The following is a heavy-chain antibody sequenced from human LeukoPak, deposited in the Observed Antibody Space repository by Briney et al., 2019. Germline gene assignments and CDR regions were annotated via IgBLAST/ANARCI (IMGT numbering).Heavy chain of an antibody. CDR2: IILIFGIA. CDR1: GGTFSSYA. V-gene: IGHV1-69*04. D-gene: IGHD2-15*01. J-gene: IGHJ6*02. CDR3: ARSPATKKTIYYYYGMDV. Sequence: GASGKVSCKASGGTFSSYAISWVRQAPGQGLEWMGRIILIFGIANYAQKFQGRVTITADKSTSTAYMELSSLRSEDTAVYYCARSPATKKTIYYYYGMDVWGQGTTVTVSS.